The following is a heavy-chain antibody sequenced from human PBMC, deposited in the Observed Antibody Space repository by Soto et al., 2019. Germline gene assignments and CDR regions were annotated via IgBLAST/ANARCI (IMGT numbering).Heavy chain of an antibody. V-gene: IGHV3-23*01. CDR3: AKDYLPDHYDSSGYYPFDY. D-gene: IGHD3-22*01. Sequence: EVQLLESGGGLVQPGGSLRLSCAASGFTFSSDAMSWVRQAPGKGLEWVSAISGSGGSTYYADSVKGRFTISRDNSKNTLYLQMNSLRAEDTAVYYCAKDYLPDHYDSSGYYPFDYWGQGTLVTVSS. J-gene: IGHJ4*02. CDR1: GFTFSSDA. CDR2: ISGSGGST.